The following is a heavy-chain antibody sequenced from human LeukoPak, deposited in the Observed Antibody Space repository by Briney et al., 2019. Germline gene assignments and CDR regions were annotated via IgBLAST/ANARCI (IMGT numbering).Heavy chain of an antibody. CDR3: AKGQITFGGVIVWSNAFDI. V-gene: IGHV3-23*01. J-gene: IGHJ3*02. CDR1: GFTFSSYA. Sequence: GGSLRLSCAASGFTFSSYAMSWVRQAPGKGLEWVSAISGSGGSTYYADSVKGRFTISRDNSKNTLYLQMNSLRAEDTAVYYCAKGQITFGGVIVWSNAFDIWGQGTMVTVSS. CDR2: ISGSGGST. D-gene: IGHD3-16*02.